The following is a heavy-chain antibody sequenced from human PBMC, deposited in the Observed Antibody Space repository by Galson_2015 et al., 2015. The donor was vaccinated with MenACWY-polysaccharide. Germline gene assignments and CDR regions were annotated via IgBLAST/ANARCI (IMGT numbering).Heavy chain of an antibody. J-gene: IGHJ4*02. D-gene: IGHD2-8*01. CDR1: GYTFTRYT. V-gene: IGHV1-3*01. Sequence: SVKVSCKASGYTFTRYTIHWLRQAPGQRLEWMGWINAGSGNTRYSQKFQGRVTITRDTSASMAYMELSSLRSEDTALYYCAKPYSTSGVCFSFDSRGRGSLVTVSS. CDR3: AKPYSTSGVCFSFDS. CDR2: INAGSGNT.